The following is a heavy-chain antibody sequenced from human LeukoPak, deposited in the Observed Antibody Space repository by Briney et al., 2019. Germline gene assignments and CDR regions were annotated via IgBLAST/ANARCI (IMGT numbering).Heavy chain of an antibody. CDR1: GFTFNSNW. D-gene: IGHD6-19*01. Sequence: GGSLRLSCAASGFTFNSNWMTWVRQAPGKGLEWVADIKQDGSDKYYAGSVKGRFTISRDNAKNSLYLQMNSLRAKDTAVYFCARYNSAWKTDDYWGQGTLVTVSS. V-gene: IGHV3-7*03. CDR3: ARYNSAWKTDDY. J-gene: IGHJ4*02. CDR2: IKQDGSDK.